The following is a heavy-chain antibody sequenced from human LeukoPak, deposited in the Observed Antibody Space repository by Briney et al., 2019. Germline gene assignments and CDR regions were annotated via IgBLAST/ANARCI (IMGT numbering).Heavy chain of an antibody. CDR3: ARDRDRYYDFWSGYLAVSWFDP. CDR1: GYTFTSYG. V-gene: IGHV1-18*01. J-gene: IGHJ5*02. CDR2: ISAYNGNT. Sequence: ASVRVSCKASGYTFTSYGISWVRQAPGQGLEWMGWISAYNGNTNYAQKLQGRVTMTTGTSTSTAYMELRSLRSDDTAVYYCARDRDRYYDFWSGYLAVSWFDPWGQGTLVTVSS. D-gene: IGHD3-3*01.